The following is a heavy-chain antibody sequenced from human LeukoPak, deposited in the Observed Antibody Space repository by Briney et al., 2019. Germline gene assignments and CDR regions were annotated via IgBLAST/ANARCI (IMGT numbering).Heavy chain of an antibody. V-gene: IGHV3-33*01. CDR1: GFTFSRYG. CDR3: ARAGLGAVGDY. D-gene: IGHD6-13*01. Sequence: GGSLRLPCAAPGFTFSRYGTHCVRQAPRKGLEWLALIWYDGSNKYYGDSVKGRFTISRDNSKNTLYLQVNSLRAEDTAVYYCARAGLGAVGDYWGQGTLVTVSS. CDR2: IWYDGSNK. J-gene: IGHJ4*02.